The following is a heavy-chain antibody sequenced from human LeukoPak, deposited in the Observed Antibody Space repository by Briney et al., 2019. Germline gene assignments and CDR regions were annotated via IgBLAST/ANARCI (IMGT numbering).Heavy chain of an antibody. D-gene: IGHD6-6*01. CDR2: IYYSGST. CDR3: AKRSSSSGWYFDL. J-gene: IGHJ2*01. Sequence: PETLSLTCTVSGGSINDYYWSWIRQPPGKGLEWIGYIYYSGSTNYNPSLKSRVTISVDTSKNQFSLKLSSVTAADTAVYYCAKRSSSSGWYFDLWGRGTLVTVSS. V-gene: IGHV4-59*01. CDR1: GGSINDYY.